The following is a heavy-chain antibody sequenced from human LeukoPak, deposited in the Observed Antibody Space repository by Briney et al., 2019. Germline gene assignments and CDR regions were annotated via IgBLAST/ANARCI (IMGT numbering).Heavy chain of an antibody. J-gene: IGHJ4*02. CDR1: GFTFSSYA. V-gene: IGHV3-30*04. Sequence: PGRSLRLSCAASGFTFSSYAMHWVRQAPGKGLEWVAVISYDGSNKYYADSVKGRFTISRDNSKNTLYLQMNSLRAEDTAVYYCARGGPQAPPPPPYWGQGTLVTVSS. CDR2: ISYDGSNK. CDR3: ARGGPQAPPPPPY.